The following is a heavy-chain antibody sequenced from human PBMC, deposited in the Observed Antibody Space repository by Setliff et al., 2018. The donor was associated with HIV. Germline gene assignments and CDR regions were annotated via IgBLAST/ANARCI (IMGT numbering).Heavy chain of an antibody. Sequence: SETLSLTCTVSGGSISSYYWSWIRQPPGKGLEWIGYIYYSGSTNYNPSLKSRVTISVDTSKNQFSLKLSSVTAADTAVYYCARDRSSGRGYYYYYYMDVWGKGTKVTVSS. D-gene: IGHD6-19*01. CDR1: GGSISSYY. J-gene: IGHJ6*03. V-gene: IGHV4-59*01. CDR3: ARDRSSGRGYYYYYYMDV. CDR2: IYYSGST.